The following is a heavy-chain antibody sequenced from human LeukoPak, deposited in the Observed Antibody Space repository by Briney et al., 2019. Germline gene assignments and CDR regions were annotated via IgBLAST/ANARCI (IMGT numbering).Heavy chain of an antibody. CDR1: GFTFSSYE. CDR2: ISSSGGTI. J-gene: IGHJ4*02. CDR3: ARDGPYYYDSSGYSYYFDY. D-gene: IGHD3-22*01. V-gene: IGHV3-48*03. Sequence: GGSLRLSCAASGFTFSSYEMNWVRQAPGKGLEWLSYISSSGGTIFYADSVKGRFTISRDNAKNSLYLQMNSLRAEDTAIYYCARDGPYYYDSSGYSYYFDYWGQGTLVTVSS.